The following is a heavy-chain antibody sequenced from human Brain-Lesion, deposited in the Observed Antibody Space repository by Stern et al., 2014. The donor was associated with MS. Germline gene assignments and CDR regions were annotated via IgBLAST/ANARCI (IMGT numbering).Heavy chain of an antibody. CDR2: ITYSGTT. CDR3: ARSTVSAEYYFDY. CDR1: GGYINSGDYH. Sequence: QLQLQESGPGLVKPSQTLSLTCTVSGGYINSGDYHWTWIRQPPGKGLEWIGFITYSGTTYYKPSLQRRLTISVDTSKNQFSLKLRSVTAGDTAVYYCARSTVSAEYYFDYWGQGTLVTVSS. J-gene: IGHJ4*02. V-gene: IGHV4-30-4*01. D-gene: IGHD4-11*01.